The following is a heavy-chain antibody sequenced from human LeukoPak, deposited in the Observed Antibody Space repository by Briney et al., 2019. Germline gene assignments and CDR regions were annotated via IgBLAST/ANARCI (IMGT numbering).Heavy chain of an antibody. CDR1: GYSFTTYG. J-gene: IGHJ5*02. Sequence: ASVKVSCKASGYSFTTYGISWVRQAPGQGLEWMGIINPSGGSTSYAQKFQGRVTMTRDTSTSTVYMELSSLRSEDTAVYYCARGIAAAHGDWFDPWGQGTLVTVSS. CDR2: INPSGGST. D-gene: IGHD6-13*01. V-gene: IGHV1-46*01. CDR3: ARGIAAAHGDWFDP.